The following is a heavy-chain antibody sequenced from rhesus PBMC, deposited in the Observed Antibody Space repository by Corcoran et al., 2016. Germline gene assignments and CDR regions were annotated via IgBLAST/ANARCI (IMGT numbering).Heavy chain of an antibody. J-gene: IGHJ6*01. CDR1: GGSISSSYSY. CDR3: ARCVVVITTDYGLDS. V-gene: IGHV4-122*02. D-gene: IGHD3-16*01. CDR2: ISYSGST. Sequence: QVQLQESGPGLVKPSETLSLTCAVSGGSISSSYSYWIWFRPAPGKGLAWIGYISYSGSTSYNPSLKSRVTISRDTSKNQCSLKLSSVTAADTAVYYCARCVVVITTDYGLDSWGQGVVVTVSS.